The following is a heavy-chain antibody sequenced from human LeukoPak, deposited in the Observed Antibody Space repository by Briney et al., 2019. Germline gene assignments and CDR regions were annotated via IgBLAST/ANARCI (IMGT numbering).Heavy chain of an antibody. V-gene: IGHV3-7*01. J-gene: IGHJ4*02. CDR1: EFTFSTYW. Sequence: PGGSLRLSCAASEFTFSTYWMSWVRQAPGKGLEWVADIKQDGSEKYYVHSVEGRFTISRQNAKNSLFLQMNSLRAEDTAVYYCARDWFHAIDYWGQGTLVTVSS. D-gene: IGHD2/OR15-2a*01. CDR2: IKQDGSEK. CDR3: ARDWFHAIDY.